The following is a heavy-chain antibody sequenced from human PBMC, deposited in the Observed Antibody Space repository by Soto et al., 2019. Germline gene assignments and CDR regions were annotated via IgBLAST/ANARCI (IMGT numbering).Heavy chain of an antibody. CDR1: GGTFSSYA. D-gene: IGHD3-3*01. J-gene: IGHJ4*02. CDR2: IIPIFGTA. Sequence: QVQLVQSGAEVKKPGSSVKVSCKASGGTFSSYAISWVRQAPGQGLEWMGGIIPIFGTANYAQKFQGRVTLTAEESPSTAYMELSSLRSEDTAVYYCARGRLEWSDFDYWGQGTLVTVSS. CDR3: ARGRLEWSDFDY. V-gene: IGHV1-69*12.